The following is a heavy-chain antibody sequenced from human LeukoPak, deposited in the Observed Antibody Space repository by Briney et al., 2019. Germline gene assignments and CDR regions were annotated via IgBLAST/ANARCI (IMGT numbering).Heavy chain of an antibody. V-gene: IGHV1-69*06. CDR3: ARASRVANYDILTGYYYY. CDR2: IIPIFGTA. J-gene: IGHJ4*02. CDR1: GGTFSSYA. D-gene: IGHD3-9*01. Sequence: SVKVSCKASGGTFSSYAISWVRQAPGQGLEWMGGIIPIFGTANYAQKFQGRVTITADKSTSTAYMELSSLRSEDTAVYYCARASRVANYDILTGYYYYRGQGTLVTVSS.